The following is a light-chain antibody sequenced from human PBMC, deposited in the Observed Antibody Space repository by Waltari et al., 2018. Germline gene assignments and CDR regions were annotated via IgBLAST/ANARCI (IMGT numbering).Light chain of an antibody. Sequence: EVVLPQSPDTLSLSPGESATLSCRASRSFDNSNFALYQQKPGQAPRVLLYSASTSDTGVPDRISGSGSGTDFTLTINKVEAADSAVYYCQQFGGAPMYTFGQGTKVEI. J-gene: IGKJ2*01. CDR2: SAS. CDR1: RSFDNSN. V-gene: IGKV3-20*01. CDR3: QQFGGAPMYT.